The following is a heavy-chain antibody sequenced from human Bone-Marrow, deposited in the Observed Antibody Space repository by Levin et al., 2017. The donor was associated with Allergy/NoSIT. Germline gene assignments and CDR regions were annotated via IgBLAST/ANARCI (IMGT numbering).Heavy chain of an antibody. Sequence: SQTLSLTCTVSAGSVSGYYWSWIRQSPGKGLEWIGYVYYKGTTNYNPTLKDRLTISVAASNNQVSLKMTSLTAADTAMYFCARTSALGGHAFDVWGQGTMVTVSS. V-gene: IGHV4-59*02. CDR3: ARTSALGGHAFDV. CDR1: AGSVSGYY. CDR2: VYYKGTT. J-gene: IGHJ3*01. D-gene: IGHD3-16*01.